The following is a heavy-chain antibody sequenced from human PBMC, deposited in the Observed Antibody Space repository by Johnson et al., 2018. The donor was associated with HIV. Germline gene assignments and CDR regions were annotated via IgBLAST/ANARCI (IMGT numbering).Heavy chain of an antibody. V-gene: IGHV3-30*19. CDR2: ISYDGSNK. Sequence: QEQLVESGGGVVQPGRSLRLSCAASGFTFSSYGMHWVRQAPGKGLEWVAVISYDGSNKYYADSVKGRFTISRDNSKNTLYLQMNSLRAEDTAVYYCAREARGLWRLRLGELSFLPNLHAFDIWGQGTMVTVSS. CDR3: AREARGLWRLRLGELSFLPNLHAFDI. CDR1: GFTFSSYG. J-gene: IGHJ3*02. D-gene: IGHD3-16*02.